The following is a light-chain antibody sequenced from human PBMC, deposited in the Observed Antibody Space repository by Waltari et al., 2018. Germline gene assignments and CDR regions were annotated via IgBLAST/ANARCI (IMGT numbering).Light chain of an antibody. V-gene: IGKV3-20*01. J-gene: IGKJ2*03. CDR3: QKYDNSPHS. CDR1: QPISSD. Sequence: VILSQSPATLSLSPGERATLSCRASQPISSDLAWYQQKPGQAPRLLIYGAASRATGIPGRFSGSGSGTEFTLTISSMEPEDSAVYYCQKYDNSPHSFGQGTKVEIK. CDR2: GAA.